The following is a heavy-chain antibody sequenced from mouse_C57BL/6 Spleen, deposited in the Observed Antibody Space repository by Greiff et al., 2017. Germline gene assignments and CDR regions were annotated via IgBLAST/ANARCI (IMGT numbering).Heavy chain of an antibody. CDR3: ARGGFVDY. CDR1: GFNIKDYY. CDR2: IDPEDGVT. J-gene: IGHJ2*01. V-gene: IGHV14-2*01. Sequence: VQLQQSGAELVKPGASVKLSCTASGFNIKDYYMHWVKQRTEQGLEWIGRIDPEDGVTKYAPKFQGKATITADTSSNTAYLQRSSLTSEDTAVYYCARGGFVDYWGQGTTLTGSS.